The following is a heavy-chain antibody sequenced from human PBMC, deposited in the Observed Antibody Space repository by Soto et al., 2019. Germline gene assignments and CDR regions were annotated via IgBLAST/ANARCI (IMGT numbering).Heavy chain of an antibody. CDR1: GGSISSGGYY. D-gene: IGHD2-15*01. CDR3: ARDGTYCSGGSCYPYYFDY. J-gene: IGHJ4*02. Sequence: QVQLQESGPGLVKPSQTLSLTCTVSGGSISSGGYYWSWIRQHPGKGLDWIGYIYYSGSTYYNPSLKRRVTLSVDTSKNQFSLKLSSVTAADTAVYYCARDGTYCSGGSCYPYYFDYWGQGTLVTVSS. CDR2: IYYSGST. V-gene: IGHV4-31*03.